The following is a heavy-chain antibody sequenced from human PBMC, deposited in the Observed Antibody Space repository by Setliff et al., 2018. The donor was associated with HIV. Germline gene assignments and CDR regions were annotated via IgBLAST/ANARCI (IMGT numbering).Heavy chain of an antibody. CDR1: APFTNVD. Sequence: ASVKVSCKASAPFTNVDIHWLRRATGQGLEWMGWMNPNSGVSGYGQKFQGRVTMTRDTSISTAYMELSSLTSEDTAVYYCARGKGVGGVIIKGGLDVWGKGTTVTVSS. CDR3: ARGKGVGGVIIKGGLDV. J-gene: IGHJ6*04. CDR2: MNPNSGVS. D-gene: IGHD3-10*01. V-gene: IGHV1-8*01.